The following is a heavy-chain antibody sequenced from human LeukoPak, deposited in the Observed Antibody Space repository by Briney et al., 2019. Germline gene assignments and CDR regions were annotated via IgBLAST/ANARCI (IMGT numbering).Heavy chain of an antibody. Sequence: GASVKVSCKASGYTFTGYYMHWVRQAPGQGLEWMGRINPNSGGTNYAQKFQGRVTMTRDTSISTDYMELSRLRSDDTAVYYCARGQRGYSYGYRGNWGQGTLVTVSS. D-gene: IGHD5-18*01. CDR2: INPNSGGT. J-gene: IGHJ4*02. V-gene: IGHV1-2*06. CDR3: ARGQRGYSYGYRGN. CDR1: GYTFTGYY.